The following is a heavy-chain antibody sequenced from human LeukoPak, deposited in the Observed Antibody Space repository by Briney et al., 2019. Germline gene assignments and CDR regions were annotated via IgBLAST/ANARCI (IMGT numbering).Heavy chain of an antibody. Sequence: SETLSLTCTVSGGSISSYYWSWIRQTPGKGLEWIGYIYYSGSTNFNPSLKSRVTISVDTSKNQFSLKMSSVTAADTAVYFCARGMATPLHYFDYWGQGTLVTVSS. CDR2: IYYSGST. D-gene: IGHD5-24*01. CDR3: ARGMATPLHYFDY. CDR1: GGSISSYY. J-gene: IGHJ4*02. V-gene: IGHV4-59*01.